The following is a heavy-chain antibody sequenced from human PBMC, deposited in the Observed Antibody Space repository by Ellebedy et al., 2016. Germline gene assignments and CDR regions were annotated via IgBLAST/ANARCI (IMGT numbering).Heavy chain of an antibody. V-gene: IGHV3-23*01. CDR2: ISGSGGRT. J-gene: IGHJ4*02. CDR3: ARNGGYSYGWNDFDY. Sequence: GESLKISCAASGFTFSSYAMSWVRQAPGKGLEWVSTISGSGGRTHYADSVKGRFTISRDNSKNTLYLQMNSLRAEDTAVYYCARNGGYSYGWNDFDYWGQGTLATVSS. D-gene: IGHD5-18*01. CDR1: GFTFSSYA.